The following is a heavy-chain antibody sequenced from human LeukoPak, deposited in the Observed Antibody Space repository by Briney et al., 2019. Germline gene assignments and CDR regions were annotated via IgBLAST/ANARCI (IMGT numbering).Heavy chain of an antibody. CDR3: ARQQVGATIPLDY. CDR1: GYNFTTYW. CDR2: IYPGDSDA. D-gene: IGHD1-26*01. J-gene: IGHJ4*02. V-gene: IGHV5-51*01. Sequence: SCKGSGYNFTTYWIAWVRQMPGKGLEWMGIIYPGDSDARYSPSFQGQVTFSDDKSISTAYLQWSSLKASYTAMYYCARQQVGATIPLDYWGQGTLVTVSS.